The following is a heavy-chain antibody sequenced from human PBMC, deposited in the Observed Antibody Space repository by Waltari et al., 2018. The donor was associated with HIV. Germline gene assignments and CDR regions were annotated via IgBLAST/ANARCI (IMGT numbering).Heavy chain of an antibody. Sequence: QVQLVQSGTEVKKPGASVTVSCTAAGYIVLSYGVSWVRQAPGQGLEWMGWRSAINCNKTYDRKFQGRVTMTTDKTTSPAHMERRSLRSDDTAVYYCARGGGVGCSSTTCDWTSMGVWGQGTTVTVSS. D-gene: IGHD2-2*01. CDR1: GYIVLSYG. V-gene: IGHV1-18*01. CDR2: RSAINCNK. CDR3: ARGGGVGCSSTTCDWTSMGV. J-gene: IGHJ6*02.